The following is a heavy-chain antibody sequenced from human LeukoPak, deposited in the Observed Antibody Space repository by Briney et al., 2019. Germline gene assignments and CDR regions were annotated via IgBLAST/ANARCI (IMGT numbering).Heavy chain of an antibody. D-gene: IGHD3-16*01. Sequence: PSETLSLTCTVSGASISGYLWTWIRQPPGKGLEWIGYVYDNGDTNYHPSFTGRVSISVDVSKNQFSLKLTSVLAADTAVYYCARETSQKGADYMDVWGKGTTVTISS. J-gene: IGHJ6*03. CDR2: VYDNGDT. CDR1: GASISGYL. CDR3: ARETSQKGADYMDV. V-gene: IGHV4-59*01.